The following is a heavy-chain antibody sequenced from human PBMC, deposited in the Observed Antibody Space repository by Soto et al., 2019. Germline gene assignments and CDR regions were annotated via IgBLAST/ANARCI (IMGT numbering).Heavy chain of an antibody. D-gene: IGHD2-15*01. V-gene: IGHV4-39*01. CDR2: IYYSGST. J-gene: IGHJ3*02. CDR1: SYY. CDR3: ARSQDIVVVVAAICAFDI. Sequence: SYYMHWIRQPPGKGLEWIGSIYYSGSTYYNPSLKSRVTISVDTSKNQFSLKLSSVTAADTAVYYCARSQDIVVVVAAICAFDIWGQGTMVTVSS.